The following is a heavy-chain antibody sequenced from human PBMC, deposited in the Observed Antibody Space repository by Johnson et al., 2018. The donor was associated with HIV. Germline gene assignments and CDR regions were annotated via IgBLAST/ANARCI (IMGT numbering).Heavy chain of an antibody. V-gene: IGHV3-11*04. J-gene: IGHJ3*02. CDR3: ASDSQRPLFGVVIKADGFDI. CDR1: GFIFSDYY. CDR2: ISSSGSNI. Sequence: QVQLVESGGGLVKPGGSLRLSCAASGFIFSDYYMSWIRQAPGKGLEWVSYISSSGSNIQQAHSVQGRCTISRHNAKNTVYLQMNSRRAEDTAEYYCASDSQRPLFGVVIKADGFDIWGQGTMVTVSS. D-gene: IGHD3-3*01.